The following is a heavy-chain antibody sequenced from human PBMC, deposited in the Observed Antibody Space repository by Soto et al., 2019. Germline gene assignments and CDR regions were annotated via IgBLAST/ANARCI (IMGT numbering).Heavy chain of an antibody. CDR2: INAGNGNT. CDR1: GYPFTGYA. CDR3: ARAVAVPADFDY. Sequence: ASVKVSCKASGYPFTGYAMHWVRQAPGQRLEWMGWINAGNGNTKYSQKFQARVTITRDTSASTAYMELSSLRSEDTAVYYCARAVAVPADFDYWGQGTQVTVS. D-gene: IGHD6-19*01. J-gene: IGHJ4*02. V-gene: IGHV1-3*01.